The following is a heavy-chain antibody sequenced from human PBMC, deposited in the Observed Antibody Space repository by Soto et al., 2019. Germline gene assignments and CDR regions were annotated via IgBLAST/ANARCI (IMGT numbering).Heavy chain of an antibody. V-gene: IGHV4-31*03. CDR3: ARSANPLVYFDY. J-gene: IGHJ4*02. D-gene: IGHD3-10*01. Sequence: QVQLQESGPGLMKPSQTLSLTCTVSGGSISSADYYWSWIRQHPGKGLEWIGYTYYSGRTYSNPSLWSRATISRDTSENQFSLKLISVTAADTAVYYCARSANPLVYFDYWGQGTLVTVSS. CDR2: TYYSGRT. CDR1: GGSISSADYY.